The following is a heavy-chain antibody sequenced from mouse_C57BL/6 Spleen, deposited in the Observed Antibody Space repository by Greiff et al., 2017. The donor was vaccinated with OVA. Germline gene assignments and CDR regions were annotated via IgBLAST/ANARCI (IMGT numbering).Heavy chain of an antibody. Sequence: EVQLVESGGGLVQPGGSMKLSCAASGFTLSDAWMDLVRQSPVKGLEWVAEIRNKANNHATYYAESVKGRFTISRDDSKSSVYLQMNSVRAEDTDIYYCTRPRTEDWDFDVWGTGTTVTVSS. CDR2: IRNKANNHAT. V-gene: IGHV6-6*01. CDR3: TRPRTEDWDFDV. CDR1: GFTLSDAW. J-gene: IGHJ1*03.